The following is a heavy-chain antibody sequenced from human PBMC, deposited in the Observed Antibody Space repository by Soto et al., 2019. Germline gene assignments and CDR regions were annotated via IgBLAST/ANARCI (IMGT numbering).Heavy chain of an antibody. CDR2: TYYRSKWNN. J-gene: IGHJ6*02. CDR1: GASVSSNSAA. CDR3: TAITSFRGMDV. V-gene: IGHV6-1*01. Sequence: SQPVSGTCASSGASVSSNSAAWTWNQQSPSRGLEWLGRTYYRSKWNNDYALSVKRRITINPDTPKNQVSLHLYSVTPEDPAVYSCTAITSFRGMDVCGQRTPVTVSS. D-gene: IGHD3-10*01.